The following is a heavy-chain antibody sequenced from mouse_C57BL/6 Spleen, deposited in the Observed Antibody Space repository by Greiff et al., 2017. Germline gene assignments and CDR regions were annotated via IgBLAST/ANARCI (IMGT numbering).Heavy chain of an antibody. Sequence: VQLQQSGAELVRPGASVKLSCKASGYTFTDYYINWVKQRPGQGLEWIARIYPGSGNTYYNEKFKGKATLTAEKSSSTAYMQLSSLTSEDSAVYFCARWGGGRYFDVWGTGTTVTVSS. CDR3: ARWGGGRYFDV. CDR1: GYTFTDYY. CDR2: IYPGSGNT. J-gene: IGHJ1*03. V-gene: IGHV1-76*01.